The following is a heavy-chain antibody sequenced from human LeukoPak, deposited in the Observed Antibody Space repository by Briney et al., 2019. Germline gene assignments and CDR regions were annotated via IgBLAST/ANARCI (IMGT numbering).Heavy chain of an antibody. CDR2: ISHDGSNK. V-gene: IGHV3-30*18. CDR1: GFPFSTYG. D-gene: IGHD1-26*01. J-gene: IGHJ6*02. Sequence: GGSLRLSCAASGFPFSTYGMHWVRQAPAKGLEWVAVISHDGSNKYYADSVKGRFTISRDNSKNTLYVQMNSLRAADTAVYFCAKSAEQYSGYYYYGMDVWGQGTTVTVFS. CDR3: AKSAEQYSGYYYYGMDV.